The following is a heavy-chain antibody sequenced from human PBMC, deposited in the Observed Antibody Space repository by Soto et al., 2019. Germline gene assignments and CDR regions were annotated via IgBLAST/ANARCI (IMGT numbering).Heavy chain of an antibody. D-gene: IGHD2-15*01. CDR1: VYSISSSNW. J-gene: IGHJ4*02. CDR2: IYYSGTT. CDR3: ARRDIQGPIDY. V-gene: IGHV4-28*01. Sequence: QVQLQESGPGLVKPSDTLSLTCAVSVYSISSSNWWGWIRQPPGKGLEWIGYIYYSGTTYYNPSLKSRVTMSVDTSNNQFSLKLTSVTAVDTAVYYCARRDIQGPIDYWGQGTLVPVYS.